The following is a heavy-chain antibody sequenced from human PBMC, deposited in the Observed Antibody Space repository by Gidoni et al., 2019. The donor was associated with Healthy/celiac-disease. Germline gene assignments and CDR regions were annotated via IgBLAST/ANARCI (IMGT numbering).Heavy chain of an antibody. V-gene: IGHV3-11*01. Sequence: QVQLVESGGGLVKPEGSLRISCAASGFTFSDYYMSWIRQAPGKGLEWVSFIRSSGSTIYYADSVKGRFTISRDNAKNSLYLQMNSLRAEDTAVYYCARGYSYGQDLDYWGQGTLVTVSS. CDR2: IRSSGSTI. D-gene: IGHD5-18*01. J-gene: IGHJ4*02. CDR3: ARGYSYGQDLDY. CDR1: GFTFSDYY.